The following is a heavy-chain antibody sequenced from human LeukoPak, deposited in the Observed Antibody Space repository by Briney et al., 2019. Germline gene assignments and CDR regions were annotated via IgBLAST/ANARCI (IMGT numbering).Heavy chain of an antibody. Sequence: SVKVSCKASGSTFSSYAISWVRQAPGQGLEWMGRIIPILGIANYAQKFQGRVTITADKSTSTAYMELSSLRSEDTAVYYCARSKQWLVTDYWGQGTLVTVSS. CDR1: GSTFSSYA. J-gene: IGHJ4*02. CDR3: ARSKQWLVTDY. CDR2: IIPILGIA. V-gene: IGHV1-69*04. D-gene: IGHD6-19*01.